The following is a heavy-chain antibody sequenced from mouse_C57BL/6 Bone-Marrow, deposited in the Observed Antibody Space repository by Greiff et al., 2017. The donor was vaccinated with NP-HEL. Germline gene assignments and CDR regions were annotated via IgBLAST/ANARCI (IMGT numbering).Heavy chain of an antibody. CDR2: IYPRSGNT. CDR1: GYTFTSYG. V-gene: IGHV1-81*01. J-gene: IGHJ3*01. Sequence: QVQLQQSGAELARPGASVKLSCKASGYTFTSYGISWVKQRTGQGLEWIGEIYPRSGNTYYNEKFKGKATLTADKSSSTAYMELRSLTSEDSAVYFCARWPPSAVIYYYGSEGFAYWGQGTLVTVSA. D-gene: IGHD1-1*01. CDR3: ARWPPSAVIYYYGSEGFAY.